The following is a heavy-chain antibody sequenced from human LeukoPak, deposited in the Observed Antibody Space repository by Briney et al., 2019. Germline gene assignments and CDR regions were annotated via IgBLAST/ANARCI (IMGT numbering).Heavy chain of an antibody. CDR2: INHSGTT. V-gene: IGHV4-34*01. CDR1: GGSFSNYY. J-gene: IGHJ3*02. D-gene: IGHD2-8*01. CDR3: ARGPPEVSNNNESYVAFDM. Sequence: SETLSPTCAGSGGSFSNYYWTWIRQSPGKGLEWSGEINHSGTTVYSPSLKSRVTISVDTSKTQVSLHVASVTAADTAIYYFARGPPEVSNNNESYVAFDMWGQETVVPVFS.